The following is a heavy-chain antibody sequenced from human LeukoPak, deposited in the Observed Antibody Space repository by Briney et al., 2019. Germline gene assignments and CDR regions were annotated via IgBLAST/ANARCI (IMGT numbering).Heavy chain of an antibody. CDR3: AREQSSSSLDP. D-gene: IGHD6-13*01. CDR1: GGSFSGYY. J-gene: IGHJ5*02. V-gene: IGHV4-34*01. CDR2: INHSGST. Sequence: SETLSLTCAVYGGSFSGYYWSWIRQPPGKGLEWIGEINHSGSTNYNPSLKSRVTISVDTSKNQFSLKLSSVTAADTAVYYCAREQSSSSLDPWGQGTLVTVSS.